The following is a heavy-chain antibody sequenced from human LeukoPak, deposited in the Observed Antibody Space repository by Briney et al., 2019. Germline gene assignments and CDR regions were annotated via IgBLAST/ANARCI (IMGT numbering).Heavy chain of an antibody. V-gene: IGHV5-51*01. J-gene: IGHJ6*02. CDR2: IFPTDSDT. CDR3: ARLKRDSGNDYNYYDGMDV. CDR1: GYSFTNYW. Sequence: GESLKISCKGSGYSFTNYWIGWVRQMPGKGLEWMGIIFPTDSDTRYSPSFQGQVTISADKSISTAYLQWSSLKASDTAIYYCARLKRDSGNDYNYYDGMDVWGQGTTVTVSS. D-gene: IGHD5-12*01.